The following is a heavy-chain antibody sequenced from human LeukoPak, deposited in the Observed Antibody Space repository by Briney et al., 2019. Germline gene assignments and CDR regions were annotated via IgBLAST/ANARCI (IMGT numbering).Heavy chain of an antibody. CDR2: ISYDGSNK. Sequence: SGGSLILSCAASGFTFSSYGMHWVRQAPGKGLEWVAVISYDGSNKYYADSVKGRFTISRDNAKNSLYLQMNSLRDEDTAVYYCARARGAGPGGHFDYWGQGTLVTVSS. J-gene: IGHJ4*02. CDR1: GFTFSSYG. CDR3: ARARGAGPGGHFDY. D-gene: IGHD6-19*01. V-gene: IGHV3-30*03.